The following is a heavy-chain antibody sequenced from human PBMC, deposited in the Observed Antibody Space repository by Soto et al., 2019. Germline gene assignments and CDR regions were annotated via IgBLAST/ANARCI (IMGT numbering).Heavy chain of an antibody. V-gene: IGHV3-48*01. Sequence: GGSLRLSCAASGFTFSSYSMNWVRQAPGKGLEWVSYISSSSSTIYYADSVKGRFTISRDNAKNSLYLQMNSLRAEDTAVYYCASLRGRGYYAFDIWGQGTMVTVSS. CDR3: ASLRGRGYYAFDI. J-gene: IGHJ3*02. CDR2: ISSSSSTI. CDR1: GFTFSSYS. D-gene: IGHD3-22*01.